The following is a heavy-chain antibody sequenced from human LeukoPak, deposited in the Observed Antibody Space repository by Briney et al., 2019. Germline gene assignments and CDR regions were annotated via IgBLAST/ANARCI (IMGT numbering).Heavy chain of an antibody. D-gene: IGHD1/OR15-1a*01. CDR2: IYPGDSDT. CDR1: GYSFTSYW. Sequence: GESLKISCKGSGYSFTSYWIGWVRQMPGKGLEWMGIIYPGDSDTRYSPSFQGQVTISADKSISTAYLQWSSLKASDTAMYYRARHSNNYYYYMDVWGKGTTVTVSS. J-gene: IGHJ6*03. V-gene: IGHV5-51*01. CDR3: ARHSNNYYYYMDV.